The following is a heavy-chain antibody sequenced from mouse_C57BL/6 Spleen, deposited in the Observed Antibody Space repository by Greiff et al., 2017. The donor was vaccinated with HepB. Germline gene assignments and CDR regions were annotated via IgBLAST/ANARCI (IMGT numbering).Heavy chain of an antibody. Sequence: QVQLQQPGAELVMPGASVKLSCKASGYTFTSYWMHWVKQRPGQGLEWIGEIDPSDSYTNYNQKFKGKSTLTVDKSSSTAYMQLSSLTSEDSAVYYCARSSWDYFDNWGQGTTLTVSS. CDR2: IDPSDSYT. V-gene: IGHV1-69*01. CDR3: ARSSWDYFDN. J-gene: IGHJ2*01. CDR1: GYTFTSYW.